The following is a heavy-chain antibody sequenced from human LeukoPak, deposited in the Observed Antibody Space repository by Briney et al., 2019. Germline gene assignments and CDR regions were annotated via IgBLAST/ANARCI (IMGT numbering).Heavy chain of an antibody. CDR3: ARANWNYVNWFDP. J-gene: IGHJ5*02. V-gene: IGHV3-48*01. Sequence: GGSLRLSCAASGFTFSSYSMNWVRQAPGKGLEWVSYISSSSSTIYYADSVKGRFTISRDNAENSLYLQMNSLRAEDTAVYYCARANWNYVNWFDPWGQGTLVTVSS. CDR1: GFTFSSYS. CDR2: ISSSSSTI. D-gene: IGHD1-7*01.